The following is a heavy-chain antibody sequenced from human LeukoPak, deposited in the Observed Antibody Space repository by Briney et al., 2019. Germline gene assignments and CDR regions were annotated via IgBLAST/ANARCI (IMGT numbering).Heavy chain of an antibody. CDR2: INDGGST. CDR3: ARAGPLLWFGELLEGDDY. CDR1: GGSFSGYY. Sequence: SETLSLTCAVYGGSFSGYYWSWIRQPPGKGLEWIGEINDGGSTNYNPSHKSRVTISVDTSKDQFSLKLSSVTAADTVVYYCARAGPLLWFGELLEGDDYWGQGTLVTVSS. J-gene: IGHJ4*02. V-gene: IGHV4-34*01. D-gene: IGHD3-10*01.